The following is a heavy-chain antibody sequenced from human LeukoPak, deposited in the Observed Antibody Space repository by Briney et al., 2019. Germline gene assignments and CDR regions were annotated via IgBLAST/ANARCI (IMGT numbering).Heavy chain of an antibody. CDR1: GFTFNSEP. V-gene: IGHV3-48*01. CDR3: ASYYDFWSGYYPRPLYYYYYGMDV. CDR2: IRSDSKTI. D-gene: IGHD3-3*01. Sequence: PGGSLRLSCVMSGFTFNSEPMNWVRQAPGKGLDWIAHIRSDSKTIVYADSVKGRFTISRDNAKNSLYLQMNSLRAEDTAVYYCASYYDFWSGYYPRPLYYYYYGMDVWGQGTTVTVSS. J-gene: IGHJ6*02.